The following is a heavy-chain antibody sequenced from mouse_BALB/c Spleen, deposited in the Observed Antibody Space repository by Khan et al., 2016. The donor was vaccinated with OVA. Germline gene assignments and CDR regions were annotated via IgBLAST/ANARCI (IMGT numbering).Heavy chain of an antibody. CDR1: GYSFTGYT. CDR2: INPYNGGT. D-gene: IGHD2-13*01. Sequence: VQLQQSGPELVKPGASMKMSCKASGYSFTGYTMNWVKQSRVKNLEWIGLINPYNGGTAYNLKFGGKATLTVDKSSNTAYMELLSLTSEDSVVYYCVRSAAYGDYVEAWFAYWGQGTLVTVSA. V-gene: IGHV1-37*01. CDR3: VRSAAYGDYVEAWFAY. J-gene: IGHJ3*01.